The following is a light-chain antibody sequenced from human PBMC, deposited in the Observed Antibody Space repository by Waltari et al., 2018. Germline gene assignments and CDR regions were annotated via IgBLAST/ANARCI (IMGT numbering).Light chain of an antibody. CDR2: DVS. V-gene: IGLV2-14*01. Sequence: QSVLTQPASVSGSPGQSITISCTGTSSGIGAYHYVSWYQQHPGKAPKLMIYDVSKWPSGVSNRFSGSKSGNTASLTISGLQADDEADYYCSSYTRSNTWVFGGGTKLTVL. CDR1: SSGIGAYHY. J-gene: IGLJ3*02. CDR3: SSYTRSNTWV.